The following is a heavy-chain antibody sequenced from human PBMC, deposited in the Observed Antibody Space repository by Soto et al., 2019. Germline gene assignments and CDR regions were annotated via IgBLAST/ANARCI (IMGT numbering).Heavy chain of an antibody. Sequence: EVRLLESGGGLVQPGGSLRLSCEASGFMFDSYAMSWVRRAPGKGLEWVSAISASGGDTYYSDSARGRFTISRDNSKNMQSLQMNSLRVEDTAVYYCTTNVDCGRGSCYWHGDYWGQGILGTVSS. CDR2: ISASGGDT. V-gene: IGHV3-23*01. CDR3: TTNVDCGRGSCYWHGDY. J-gene: IGHJ4*02. CDR1: GFMFDSYA. D-gene: IGHD2-15*01.